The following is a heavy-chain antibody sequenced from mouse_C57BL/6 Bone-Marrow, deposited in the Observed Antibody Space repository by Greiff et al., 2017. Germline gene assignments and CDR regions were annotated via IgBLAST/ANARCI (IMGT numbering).Heavy chain of an antibody. Sequence: QVQLQQPGAELVKPGASVKLSCKASGYTFTSYWMQWVKQRPGQGLEWIGEIDPSDSYTNYNQKFKGKATLTVDTSSSTAYMQLSSLTSEDSAVYYCARNGYYFDYWGQGTTLTVSS. J-gene: IGHJ2*01. D-gene: IGHD1-1*01. CDR3: ARNGYYFDY. CDR2: IDPSDSYT. CDR1: GYTFTSYW. V-gene: IGHV1-50*01.